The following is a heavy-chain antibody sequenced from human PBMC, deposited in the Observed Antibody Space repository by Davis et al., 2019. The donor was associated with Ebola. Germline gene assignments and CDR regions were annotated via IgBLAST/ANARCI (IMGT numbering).Heavy chain of an antibody. J-gene: IGHJ4*02. D-gene: IGHD6-13*01. Sequence: PSETLSLTCTVSGGSISSYYWSWIRQPPGKGLEWIGYIYYNGGTNYNPSLKSRVTISVDTSKNQFSLKLSSVTAADTAVYYCARFTGAAADYWGQGTLVTVSS. V-gene: IGHV4-59*01. CDR2: IYYNGGT. CDR3: ARFTGAAADY. CDR1: GGSISSYY.